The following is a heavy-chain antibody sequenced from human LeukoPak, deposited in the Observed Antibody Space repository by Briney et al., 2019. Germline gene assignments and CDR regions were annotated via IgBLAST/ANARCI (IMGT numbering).Heavy chain of an antibody. CDR2: IIPIFGTA. CDR1: GGTFSSYA. Sequence: SVKVSCKASGGTFSSYAISWVRQAPGQGLEWMGGIIPIFGTANYAQKFQGRVTITTDESTSTAYMELSSMRSEDTAVYYCARGVGYCSSTSCYTPSIFDYWGQGTLVTVSS. J-gene: IGHJ4*02. CDR3: ARGVGYCSSTSCYTPSIFDY. D-gene: IGHD2-2*02. V-gene: IGHV1-69*05.